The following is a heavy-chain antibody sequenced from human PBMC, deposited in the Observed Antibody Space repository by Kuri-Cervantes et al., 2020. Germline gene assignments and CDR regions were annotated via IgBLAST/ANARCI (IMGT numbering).Heavy chain of an antibody. CDR3: ARDPVSYCSSASCYRSSAFDI. CDR1: GGSISSSNW. D-gene: IGHD2-2*02. CDR2: IYHSGST. J-gene: IGHJ3*02. Sequence: SETLSLTCAVSGGSISSSNWWSWVRQPPGKGLEWIGEIYHSGSTNYNPSLKSRFTISVDKSKNQFSLKLSSVTAADTAVYYCARDPVSYCSSASCYRSSAFDIWGQGTMVTVSS. V-gene: IGHV4-4*02.